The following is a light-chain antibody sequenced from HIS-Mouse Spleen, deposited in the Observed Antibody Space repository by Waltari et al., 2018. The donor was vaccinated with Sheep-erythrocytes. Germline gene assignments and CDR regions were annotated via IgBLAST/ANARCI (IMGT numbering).Light chain of an antibody. J-gene: IGKJ5*01. CDR3: QQANSFPIT. Sequence: DIQMTQSPSSVSASVGDRVTITCRASKGISSWLAWYQQKPVKAPKLLIYAASSLQSGVPSRFSGSGSGTDFTLTISSLQPEDFATYYCQQANSFPITFGQGTRLEIK. V-gene: IGKV1-12*01. CDR2: AAS. CDR1: KGISSW.